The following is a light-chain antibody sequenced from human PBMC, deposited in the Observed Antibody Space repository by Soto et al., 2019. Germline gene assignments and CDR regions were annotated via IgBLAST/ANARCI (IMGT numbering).Light chain of an antibody. V-gene: IGKV1-9*01. J-gene: IGKJ5*01. CDR2: AAS. Sequence: DIQMTQSPSFLSASVGDRVTITCRASQGMNSDLAWYQQKPGKAPKLLIYAASTLQSGVPSRFSGSGSGTDFTLTISSLQPDDFATYYCQQTYATPITFGQGTRLEIK. CDR1: QGMNSD. CDR3: QQTYATPIT.